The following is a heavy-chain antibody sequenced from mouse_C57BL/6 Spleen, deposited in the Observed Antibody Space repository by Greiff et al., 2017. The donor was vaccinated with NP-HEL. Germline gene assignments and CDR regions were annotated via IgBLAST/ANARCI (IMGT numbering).Heavy chain of an antibody. CDR1: GYTFTDYY. CDR3: ARDTTGDY. Sequence: VHVKQSGPVLVKPGASVKMSCKASGYTFTDYYMNWVKQSHGKSLEWIGVINPYNGGTSYNQKFKGKATLTVDKSSSTAYMELNSLTSEDSAGYYCARDTTGDYWGQGTSVTVSS. D-gene: IGHD1-1*01. V-gene: IGHV1-19*01. J-gene: IGHJ4*01. CDR2: INPYNGGT.